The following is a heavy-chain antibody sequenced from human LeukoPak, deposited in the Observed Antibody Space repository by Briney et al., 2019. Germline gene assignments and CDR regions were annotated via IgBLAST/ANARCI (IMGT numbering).Heavy chain of an antibody. D-gene: IGHD2-2*01. CDR3: ARRVPPFYCSSTSCQPYYYYYMDV. J-gene: IGHJ6*03. CDR2: INHSGST. CDR1: GGSFSGYY. Sequence: SETLSLTCAVYGGSFSGYYWSWIRQPPGKGLERIGEINHSGSTNYNPSLKSRVTISVDTSKNQFSLKLSSVTAADTAVYYCARRVPPFYCSSTSCQPYYYYYMDVWGKGTTVTVSS. V-gene: IGHV4-34*01.